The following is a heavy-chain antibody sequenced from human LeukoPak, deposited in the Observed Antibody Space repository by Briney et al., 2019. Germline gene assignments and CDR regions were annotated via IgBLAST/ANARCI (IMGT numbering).Heavy chain of an antibody. Sequence: ASVKVSCKASGYTFTSYYMHWVRQAPGQGLEWMGWINPNSGGTNYAQKFQGRVTMTRDTSISTAYMELSRLRSDDTAVYYCARDWDYYDSSGYFGYWGQGTLATVSS. D-gene: IGHD3-22*01. CDR3: ARDWDYYDSSGYFGY. J-gene: IGHJ4*02. CDR2: INPNSGGT. CDR1: GYTFTSYY. V-gene: IGHV1-2*02.